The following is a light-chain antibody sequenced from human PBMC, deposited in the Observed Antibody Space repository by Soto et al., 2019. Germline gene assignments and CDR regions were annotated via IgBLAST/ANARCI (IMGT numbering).Light chain of an antibody. Sequence: QSVLTQPASVSGSPGQSITISCTGTSRDVGSYNLVSWYQQHPGNAPKLIIYEGTKRPSGVFYRFSGSKSGNTASLTISRLQEGDEGDYHCCSFAGSSTYVFGTGTKLTVL. CDR3: CSFAGSSTYV. V-gene: IGLV2-23*01. J-gene: IGLJ1*01. CDR1: SRDVGSYNL. CDR2: EGT.